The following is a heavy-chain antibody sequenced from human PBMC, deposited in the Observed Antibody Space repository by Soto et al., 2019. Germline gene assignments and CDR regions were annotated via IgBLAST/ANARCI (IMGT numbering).Heavy chain of an antibody. Sequence: HPGGSLRLSCAASGFTFSSFAMSLVRQAPGKGLEWVSAISGSDNSTYYADAVKGRFTISRDNSKNTLSLQMSSLRADDTAVYYGAPMGVWGQGTTVNVSS. CDR3: APMGV. J-gene: IGHJ6*01. CDR2: ISGSDNST. V-gene: IGHV3-23*01. CDR1: GFTFSSFA.